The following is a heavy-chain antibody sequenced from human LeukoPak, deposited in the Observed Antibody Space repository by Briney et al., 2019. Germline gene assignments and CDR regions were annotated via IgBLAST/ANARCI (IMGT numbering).Heavy chain of an antibody. V-gene: IGHV4-59*01. Sequence: SETLFLTCTVSGGSISSYCWTWIRQPPGKGLEWIGYISYSGSTNYNPSLKSRVTISVDTSKNQFSLKLSSVTAADTAVYYCARDHHSSTWYVGTFDPWGQGALVTVSS. J-gene: IGHJ5*02. D-gene: IGHD6-13*01. CDR3: ARDHHSSTWYVGTFDP. CDR1: GGSISSYC. CDR2: ISYSGST.